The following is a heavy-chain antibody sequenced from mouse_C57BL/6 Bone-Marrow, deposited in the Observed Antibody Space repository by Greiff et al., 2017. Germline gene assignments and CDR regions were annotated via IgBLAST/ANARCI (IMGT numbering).Heavy chain of an antibody. Sequence: QVQLQQSGAELVRPGASVKLSCKASGYTFTDYYINWVKQRPGQGLEWIARIYPGSGNTYYNEKFKGKATLTAEKSSSTAYMQLSSLTSEDSAVYFCAIYYGSSDGGFAYWGQGTLVTVSA. D-gene: IGHD1-1*01. J-gene: IGHJ3*01. CDR3: AIYYGSSDGGFAY. CDR1: GYTFTDYY. CDR2: IYPGSGNT. V-gene: IGHV1-76*01.